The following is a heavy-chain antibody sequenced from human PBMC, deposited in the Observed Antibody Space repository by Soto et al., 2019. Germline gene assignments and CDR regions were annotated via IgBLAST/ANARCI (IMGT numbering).Heavy chain of an antibody. J-gene: IGHJ5*01. Sequence: QVQLVESGGGVVQPGRSLRLTCAASGFTFSSNGMHWVRQAPGKGLEWVALVAYDGSKTYYGDSVRGRFTISRDNSENTLYLPMHSLRAEDTAVYYCARWVGGSMYDNSGKYDSWGQGTLVTVSS. CDR2: VAYDGSKT. V-gene: IGHV3-30*03. D-gene: IGHD3-22*01. CDR3: ARWVGGSMYDNSGKYDS. CDR1: GFTFSSNG.